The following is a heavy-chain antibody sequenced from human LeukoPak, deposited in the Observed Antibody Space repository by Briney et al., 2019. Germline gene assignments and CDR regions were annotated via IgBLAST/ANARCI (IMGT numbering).Heavy chain of an antibody. CDR3: ARRGYCSGGICYSYNAFGV. D-gene: IGHD2-15*01. CDR2: ISSSVTTI. CDR1: GFTFSYYE. V-gene: IGHV3-48*03. J-gene: IGHJ3*01. Sequence: GGSLRLSCAASGFTFSYYEMNWVRQAPGKGLEWVSYISSSVTTINYADSVKGRFTISRDNAKYSLYLQMNSLRAEDTAVYYCARRGYCSGGICYSYNAFGVWGQGTMVTVSS.